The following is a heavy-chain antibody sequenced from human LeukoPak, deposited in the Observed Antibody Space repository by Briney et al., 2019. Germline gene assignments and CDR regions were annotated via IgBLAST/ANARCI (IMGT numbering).Heavy chain of an antibody. V-gene: IGHV3-21*06. CDR1: GFTSSSYK. Sequence: GGSLRLSCAASGFTSSSYKMNWVRQAPGRGLEWVSSIHSGGSDVYYADSVKGRFTVSRDNAKNSPFLQMNSLRAEDTALYYCARGHYDILTGNYKWTPDYWGQGTLVTVSS. CDR2: IHSGGSDV. J-gene: IGHJ4*02. D-gene: IGHD3-9*01. CDR3: ARGHYDILTGNYKWTPDY.